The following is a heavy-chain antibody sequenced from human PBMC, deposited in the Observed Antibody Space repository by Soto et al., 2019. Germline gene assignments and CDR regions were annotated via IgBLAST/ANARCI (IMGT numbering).Heavy chain of an antibody. D-gene: IGHD4-4*01. V-gene: IGHV4-39*01. CDR3: ARHNNDHRTTIQYFDY. CDR1: GGSISSSSYY. J-gene: IGHJ4*02. Sequence: QLQLQESGPGLVKPSETLSLTCTVSGGSISSSSYYWGWIRQPPGKGLEWIGSIYYSGSTYYNPSLKSRVTISVDTSKNQFSLKLSSVTAADTAVYYCARHNNDHRTTIQYFDYWGQGTLVTVSS. CDR2: IYYSGST.